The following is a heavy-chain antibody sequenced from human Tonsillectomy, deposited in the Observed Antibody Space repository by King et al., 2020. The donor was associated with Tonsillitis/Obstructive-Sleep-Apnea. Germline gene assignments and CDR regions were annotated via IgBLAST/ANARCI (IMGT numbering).Heavy chain of an antibody. D-gene: IGHD6-13*01. CDR3: ARHGAAAGMEDYKYGMDV. CDR1: GGSISSYY. V-gene: IGHV4-59*08. CDR2: IYYSGST. Sequence: MQLQESGPGLVTPSETLSLTCTVSGGSISSYYWSWIRQPPGKGLEWIGYIYYSGSTNYYPSLKSRVTISIDTSKKQFSLRLTSVTAADTAVYYCARHGAAAGMEDYKYGMDVWGQGTTVTVSS. J-gene: IGHJ6*02.